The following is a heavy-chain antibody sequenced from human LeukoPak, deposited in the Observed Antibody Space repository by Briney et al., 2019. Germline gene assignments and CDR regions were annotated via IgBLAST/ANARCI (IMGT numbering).Heavy chain of an antibody. CDR2: TYYRFKWYN. CDR1: GDSVSSNSAA. Sequence: SQTLSLTCAISGDSVSSNSAAWNRIRQSPSRSLEWLGRTYYRFKWYNDYAVSVKSRITINPDTSKNHFSLQLNSVTPEDTAVYYCARAVTGYSSSEGFDYWGQGTLVTVSS. J-gene: IGHJ4*02. V-gene: IGHV6-1*01. D-gene: IGHD6-6*01. CDR3: ARAVTGYSSSEGFDY.